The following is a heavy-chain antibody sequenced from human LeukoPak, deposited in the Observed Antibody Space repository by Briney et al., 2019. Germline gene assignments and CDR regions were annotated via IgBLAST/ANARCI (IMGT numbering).Heavy chain of an antibody. D-gene: IGHD3-10*02. V-gene: IGHV3-48*03. CDR1: GFTFDDYA. Sequence: PGGSLRLSCAASGFTFDDYAMHWVRQAPGKGLEWVSYISSSGSTIHYADSVKGRFTISRDNAKNSLYLQMNSLRAEDTAVYYCAELGITMIGGVWGKGTTVTISS. CDR2: ISSSGSTI. CDR3: AELGITMIGGV. J-gene: IGHJ6*04.